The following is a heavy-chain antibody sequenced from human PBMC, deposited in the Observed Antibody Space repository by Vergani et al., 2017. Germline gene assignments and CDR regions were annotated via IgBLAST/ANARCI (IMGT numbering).Heavy chain of an antibody. CDR3: ARSWASYSSGPELSNWFDP. CDR2: ISYDGSNK. CDR1: GFTFSSYA. V-gene: IGHV3-30-3*01. J-gene: IGHJ5*02. Sequence: QVQLVESGGGVVQPGRSLRISCAASGFTFSSYAMHWVRQAPGKGLEWVAVISYDGSNKYYADSVKGRFTISRDNSKNTLYLQMNSLRAEDTAVYYCARSWASYSSGPELSNWFDPWGQGTLVTVSS. D-gene: IGHD6-19*01.